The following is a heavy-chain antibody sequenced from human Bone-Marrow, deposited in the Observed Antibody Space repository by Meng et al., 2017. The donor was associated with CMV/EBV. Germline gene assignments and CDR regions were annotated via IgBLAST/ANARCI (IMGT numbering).Heavy chain of an antibody. CDR3: ASSLYVVSPRHYYYYYVMDV. CDR1: GGTFSSYA. D-gene: IGHD3-16*01. CDR2: IIYMFGTV. J-gene: IGHJ6*02. Sequence: SVKVSCKASGGTFSSYAISWVRQAPGQELEWMGGIIYMFGTVNYAQKFQGRVTITTDESTTTAYMELSSLRSEDTAVYYCASSLYVVSPRHYYYYYVMDVWGQGPTVTVSS. V-gene: IGHV1-69*05.